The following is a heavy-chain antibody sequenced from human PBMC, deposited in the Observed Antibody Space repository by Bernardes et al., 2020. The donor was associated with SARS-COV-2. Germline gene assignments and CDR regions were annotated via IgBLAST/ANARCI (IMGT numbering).Heavy chain of an antibody. CDR2: ISYDGSNK. D-gene: IGHD2-2*01. Sequence: GGSLRLSCAASGFTFSSYAMHWVRQAPGKGLEWVAVISYDGSNKYYADSVKGRFTISRDNSKNTLYLQMNSLRAEDTAVYYCARWGGCSSTSCYYYYGMDVWGQGTTVTVSS. J-gene: IGHJ6*02. CDR1: GFTFSSYA. V-gene: IGHV3-30-3*01. CDR3: ARWGGCSSTSCYYYYGMDV.